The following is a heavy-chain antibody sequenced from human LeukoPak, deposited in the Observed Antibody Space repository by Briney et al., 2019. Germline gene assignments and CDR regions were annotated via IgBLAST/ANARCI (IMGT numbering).Heavy chain of an antibody. CDR3: ARHPAAAGTYFDY. Sequence: SETLSLTCAVYGGSFSGYYWSWIRQPPGKGLEWIGSIYYSGSTYYNPSLKSRVTISVDTSKNQFSLKLSSVTAADTAVYYCARHPAAAGTYFDYWGQGTLVTVSS. J-gene: IGHJ4*02. CDR2: IYYSGST. D-gene: IGHD6-13*01. CDR1: GGSFSGYY. V-gene: IGHV4-34*01.